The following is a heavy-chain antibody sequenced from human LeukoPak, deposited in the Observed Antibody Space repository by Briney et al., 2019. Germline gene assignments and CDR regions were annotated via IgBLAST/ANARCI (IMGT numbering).Heavy chain of an antibody. CDR1: GFTFSSYT. J-gene: IGHJ1*01. CDR2: ISSGSSYI. CDR3: ARDRYINGRFGEIGH. Sequence: GGSLRLSCAASGFTFSSYTMNWVRQAPGKGLEWVSIISSGSSYIHYADSVKGRFTISRDNAKNLLYLQMNSLRAEDTTMYYCARDRYINGRFGEIGHWGQGTLVIVSS. V-gene: IGHV3-21*06. D-gene: IGHD3-10*01.